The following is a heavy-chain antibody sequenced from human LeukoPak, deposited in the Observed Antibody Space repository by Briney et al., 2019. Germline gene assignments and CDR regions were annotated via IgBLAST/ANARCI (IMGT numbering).Heavy chain of an antibody. CDR1: GGTFISYA. Sequence: ASVKVSCKAPGGTFISYAISWVRQAPGQGLEWMGRINPNNGGTNYAQKFQGRVTMTRDMSMSTAYMELSRLRSVDTAVYYCAGEDNSSGYRPFDIWGQGTMVTVPS. V-gene: IGHV1-2*06. D-gene: IGHD3-22*01. CDR2: INPNNGGT. J-gene: IGHJ3*02. CDR3: AGEDNSSGYRPFDI.